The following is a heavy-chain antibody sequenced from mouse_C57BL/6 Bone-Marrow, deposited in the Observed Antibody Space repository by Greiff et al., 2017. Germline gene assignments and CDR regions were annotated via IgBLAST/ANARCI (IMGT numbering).Heavy chain of an antibody. J-gene: IGHJ3*01. D-gene: IGHD2-4*01. Sequence: VQVVESGPGLVAPSQSLSITCTVSGFSLTSYGVHWVRQPPGKGLEWLVVIWSDGSTTYNSALNSTLSISKVNSKSQVFLKLNSLQTDDTAMYYCARLSCDYDEVGFAYWGQGTLVTVSA. V-gene: IGHV2-6*03. CDR2: IWSDGST. CDR3: ARLSCDYDEVGFAY. CDR1: GFSLTSYG.